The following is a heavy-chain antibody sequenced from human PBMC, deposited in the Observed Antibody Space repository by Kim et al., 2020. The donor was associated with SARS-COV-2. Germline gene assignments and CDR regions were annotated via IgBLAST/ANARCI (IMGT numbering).Heavy chain of an antibody. CDR1: GGSISSYY. D-gene: IGHD3-10*01. V-gene: IGHV4-59*08. CDR3: ARHGYYYGSGSSIGWFDP. CDR2: IYYSGST. J-gene: IGHJ5*02. Sequence: SETLSLTCTVSGGSISSYYWSWIRQPPGKGLEWIGYIYYSGSTNYNPSLKSRVTISVDTSKNQFSLKLSSVTAADTAVYYCARHGYYYGSGSSIGWFDPWGQGTLVTVSS.